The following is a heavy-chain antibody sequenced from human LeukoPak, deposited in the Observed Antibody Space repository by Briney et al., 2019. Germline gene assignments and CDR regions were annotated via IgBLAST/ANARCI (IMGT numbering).Heavy chain of an antibody. J-gene: IGHJ6*02. CDR1: GFTFSDYY. CDR3: ARDQIGDWGRAAAVRYYGMDV. V-gene: IGHV3-11*01. D-gene: IGHD6-13*01. Sequence: GGSLRLSCAASGFTFSDYYMSWIRQAPGKGLEWVSYISSSGSTIYYADSVKGRFTISRDNAKNSLYLQMNSLRAEDTAVYYCARDQIGDWGRAAAVRYYGMDVWGQGTTVTVSS. CDR2: ISSSGSTI.